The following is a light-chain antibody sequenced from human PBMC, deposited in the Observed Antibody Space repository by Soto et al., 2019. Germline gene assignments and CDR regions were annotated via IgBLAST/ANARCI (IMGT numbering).Light chain of an antibody. CDR2: YAS. CDR3: QQRSNWPST. V-gene: IGKV3-11*01. J-gene: IGKJ4*01. Sequence: EIVLTQSPATLSLSPGERAALSCRASQSVSSYLAWYQQKPGQAPRLLIYYASKRATGIPARFSGSGSGTDFTLTISSLEPEDFAVYYCQQRSNWPSTFGGGTKVEIK. CDR1: QSVSSY.